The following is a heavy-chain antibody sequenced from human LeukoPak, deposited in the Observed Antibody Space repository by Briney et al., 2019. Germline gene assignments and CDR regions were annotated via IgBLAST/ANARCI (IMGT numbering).Heavy chain of an antibody. CDR2: INHSGST. J-gene: IGHJ5*02. D-gene: IGHD3-3*01. V-gene: IGHV4-34*01. CDR3: ARKNTYYDFWSGYTNWFDP. Sequence: SETLSLTCAVYGGSFSGYYWSWIRQPPGKGLEWIGEINHSGSTNYNPSLKSRVTISVDTSKNQFSLKLSSVTAVDTAVYYCARKNTYYDFWSGYTNWFDPWGQGTLVTVSS. CDR1: GGSFSGYY.